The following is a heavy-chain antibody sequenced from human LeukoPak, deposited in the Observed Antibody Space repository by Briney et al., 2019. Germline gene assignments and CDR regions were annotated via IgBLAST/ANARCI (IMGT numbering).Heavy chain of an antibody. J-gene: IGHJ4*02. CDR2: INHSGST. V-gene: IGHV4-34*01. D-gene: IGHD2-2*01. CDR1: GFTFSTYW. CDR3: ARFCSSTSCYVPSH. Sequence: PGGSLRLSCAASGFTFSTYWMSWVRQAPGKGLEWIGEINHSGSTNYNPSLKSRVTISVDTSKNQFSLKLNSVTAADTAVYYCARFCSSTSCYVPSHWGQGTLVTVSS.